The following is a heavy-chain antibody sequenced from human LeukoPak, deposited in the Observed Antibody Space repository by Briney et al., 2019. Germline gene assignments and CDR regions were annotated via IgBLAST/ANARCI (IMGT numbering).Heavy chain of an antibody. Sequence: GASVKVSCKASGYIFTSYAMNWVRQAPGQGLEWMGWINTNTGNPTYAQGFTGRFVFSLDTSVSTAYLQISSLKAEDTAVYYCARHELWSGYYYYGMDVWGQGTTVTVSS. CDR3: ARHELWSGYYYYGMDV. J-gene: IGHJ6*02. D-gene: IGHD5-18*01. V-gene: IGHV7-4-1*02. CDR1: GYIFTSYA. CDR2: INTNTGNP.